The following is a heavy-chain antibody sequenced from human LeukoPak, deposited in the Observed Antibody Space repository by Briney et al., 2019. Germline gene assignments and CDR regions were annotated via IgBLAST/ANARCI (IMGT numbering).Heavy chain of an antibody. D-gene: IGHD3-22*01. J-gene: IGHJ3*02. V-gene: IGHV3-48*03. Sequence: GGSLRLSCAASGFTFSSYEMNWVRQAPGKGLEWVSYISSSGSTIYYADSVKGRFTISRDNAKNSLYLQMNSLRAEDTAVYYCAKAGDNSGNYGAFDIWGQGTMVTVSS. CDR1: GFTFSSYE. CDR2: ISSSGSTI. CDR3: AKAGDNSGNYGAFDI.